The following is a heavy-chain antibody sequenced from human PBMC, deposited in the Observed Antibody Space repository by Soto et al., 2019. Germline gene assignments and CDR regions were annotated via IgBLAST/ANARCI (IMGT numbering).Heavy chain of an antibody. V-gene: IGHV4-34*01. Sequence: PSETLSLTCAVYGGSFSGYCWSWTRQPPGKGLEWIGEINHSGRTNYNPSLKSRVTISVDTSKSQFSLKLSSVTAADTAVYYCARGRKYYDFWSGYSHPRYYFNYWGQGTLVTVSS. D-gene: IGHD3-3*01. CDR1: GGSFSGYC. J-gene: IGHJ4*02. CDR3: ARGRKYYDFWSGYSHPRYYFNY. CDR2: INHSGRT.